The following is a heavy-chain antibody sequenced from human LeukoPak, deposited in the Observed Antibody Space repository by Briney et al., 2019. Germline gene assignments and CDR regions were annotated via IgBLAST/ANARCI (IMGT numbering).Heavy chain of an antibody. Sequence: PSETLSLTCTVSGGSISSGGYSWSWIRQHPGEGLEWSVYIYYSGSTYYNPSLKSPVTISVATSQNQFSLKLISVTAADTAVYYCSRCGSGSSYSFDYWRQGTLVPVSS. D-gene: IGHD3-10*01. V-gene: IGHV4-31*01. CDR2: IYYSGST. J-gene: IGHJ4*02. CDR1: GGSISSGGYS. CDR3: SRCGSGSSYSFDY.